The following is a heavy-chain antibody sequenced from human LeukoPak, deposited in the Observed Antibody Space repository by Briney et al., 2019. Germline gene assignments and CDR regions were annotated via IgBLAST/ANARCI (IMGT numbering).Heavy chain of an antibody. CDR1: GFTFDDYG. J-gene: IGHJ4*02. D-gene: IGHD2-2*01. CDR2: INWNGGST. V-gene: IGHV3-20*04. CDR3: ARDGVVVVPAAFDY. Sequence: PGGSLRLPCAASGFTFDDYGMSWVRQAPGKGLEWVSGINWNGGSTGYADSVKGRFTISRDNAKNSLYLQMNSLRAEDTALYYCARDGVVVVPAAFDYWGQGTLVTVSS.